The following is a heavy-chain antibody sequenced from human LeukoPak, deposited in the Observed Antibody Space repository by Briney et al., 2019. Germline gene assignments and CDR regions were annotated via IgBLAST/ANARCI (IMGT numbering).Heavy chain of an antibody. CDR2: MNPNSGHT. J-gene: IGHJ4*02. CDR1: GYTFTSYD. D-gene: IGHD3-22*01. Sequence: GASVKVSCKASGYTFTSYDINWVRQATGQGLEWMGWMNPNSGHTGYAQKFQGRVTMTRNTSISTAYMELSSLRSEDTAVYYCARGLFAYYFGSSVYYRDYWGQGTLVTVSS. CDR3: ARGLFAYYFGSSVYYRDY. V-gene: IGHV1-8*01.